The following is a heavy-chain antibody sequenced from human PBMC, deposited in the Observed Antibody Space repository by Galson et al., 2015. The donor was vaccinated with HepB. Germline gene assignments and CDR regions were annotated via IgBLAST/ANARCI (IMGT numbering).Heavy chain of an antibody. V-gene: IGHV3-21*01. CDR2: ISSSTTYI. CDR3: ARIRVSGDYDFWSGFYTPDDY. Sequence: SLRLSCAASGFTFSSYGMNWVRQAPGKGLEWVSSISSSTTYINYADSVKGRFTISRDNAKNSLYLQMNSLRAEDTAVYYCARIRVSGDYDFWSGFYTPDDYWGQGTLVTVSS. D-gene: IGHD3-3*01. CDR1: GFTFSSYG. J-gene: IGHJ4*02.